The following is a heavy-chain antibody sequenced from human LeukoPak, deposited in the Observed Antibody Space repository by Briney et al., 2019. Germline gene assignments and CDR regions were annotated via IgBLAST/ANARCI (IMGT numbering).Heavy chain of an antibody. CDR1: GGTFSNDG. D-gene: IGHD3-10*01. CDR3: ARDDRVVAFHI. J-gene: IGHJ3*02. V-gene: IGHV1-69*04. Sequence: GASVKVSRKASGGTFSNDGINWVRQAPGQGLEWMGRIILILGIANYAQNFQGRVTITADKSTSTAYMELSSLRSVDTAVYYCARDDRVVAFHIWGQGTMVTVSS. CDR2: IILILGIA.